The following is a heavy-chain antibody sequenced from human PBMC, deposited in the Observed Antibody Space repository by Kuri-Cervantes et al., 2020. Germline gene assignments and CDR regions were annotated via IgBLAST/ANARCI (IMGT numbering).Heavy chain of an antibody. CDR2: ISSSSSYI. CDR1: GFTFSSYS. CDR3: AKGLDTYYYSYYDY. J-gene: IGHJ4*02. Sequence: GESLKISCAASGFTFSSYSMNWVRQAPGKGLEWVSSISSSSSYIYYADSVKGRFTISRDNAKNSLYLQMNSLRAEDTAFYYCAKGLDTYYYSYYDYWGQGTLVTVSS. V-gene: IGHV3-21*04. D-gene: IGHD3-16*01.